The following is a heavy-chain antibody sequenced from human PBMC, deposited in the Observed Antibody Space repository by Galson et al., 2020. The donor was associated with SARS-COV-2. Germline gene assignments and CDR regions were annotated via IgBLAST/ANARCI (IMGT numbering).Heavy chain of an antibody. CDR3: AKDRSIVLMVYAIGSGGMDV. D-gene: IGHD2-8*01. J-gene: IGHJ6*02. V-gene: IGHV3-30*18. Sequence: TGGSLRLSCAASGFTFSGYGMHWVRQAPGKGLEWVAVISYDGSNKYYADSVKGRFTISRDNSKNTLYLQMNSLRAEDTAVYYCAKDRSIVLMVYAIGSGGMDVWGQGTTVTVSS. CDR1: GFTFSGYG. CDR2: ISYDGSNK.